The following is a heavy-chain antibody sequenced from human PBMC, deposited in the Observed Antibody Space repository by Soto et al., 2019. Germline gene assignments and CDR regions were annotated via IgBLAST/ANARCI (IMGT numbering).Heavy chain of an antibody. J-gene: IGHJ6*02. CDR1: GGSFSGYY. Sequence: SETLSLTCAVYGGSFSGYYWSWIRQPPGKGLEWIGEINHSGSTNYNPSLKSRVTISVDTSKNQFSLKLSSVTAADTAVYYCARGDYGDYDYYGMDVWGQGTTVTVSS. D-gene: IGHD4-17*01. CDR3: ARGDYGDYDYYGMDV. CDR2: INHSGST. V-gene: IGHV4-34*01.